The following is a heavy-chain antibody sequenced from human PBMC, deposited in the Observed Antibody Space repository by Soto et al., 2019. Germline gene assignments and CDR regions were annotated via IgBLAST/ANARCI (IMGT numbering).Heavy chain of an antibody. Sequence: QVPLVQSGAEVKEPGDSVRVSCEASGYTFTAYYIHWVRQAPGQGLEWMGWINPKFGNTTYAQDFQGRVYMTRDMSIRTVSLELSTLTSDDTAIYYCARNMDYYYGRGSGNGHGVWGQGTTVTVFS. J-gene: IGHJ6*02. CDR3: ARNMDYYYGRGSGNGHGV. D-gene: IGHD3-10*02. CDR1: GYTFTAYY. CDR2: INPKFGNT. V-gene: IGHV1-2*02.